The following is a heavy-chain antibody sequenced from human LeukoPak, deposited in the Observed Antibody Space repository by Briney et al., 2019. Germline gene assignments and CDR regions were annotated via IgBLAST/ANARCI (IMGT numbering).Heavy chain of an antibody. D-gene: IGHD5-18*01. CDR3: ARDVRGYSYGYSYYYYYMDV. CDR1: GGSFSGYY. Sequence: SSETLSLTCAVYGGSFSGYYWSWIRQPPGKGLEWTGEINHSGSTNYNPSLKSRVTISVDTSKNQFSLKLSSVTAADTAVYYCARDVRGYSYGYSYYYYYMDVWGKGTTVTVSS. CDR2: INHSGST. J-gene: IGHJ6*03. V-gene: IGHV4-34*01.